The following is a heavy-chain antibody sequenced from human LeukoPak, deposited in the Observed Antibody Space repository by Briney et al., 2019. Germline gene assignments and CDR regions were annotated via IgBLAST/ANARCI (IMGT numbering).Heavy chain of an antibody. CDR1: GFTFRSYW. Sequence: PGGSLRLSCAATGFTFRSYWMHWVRQAPGKGLVWVSRINSDGSNTAYADSVKGRFTISRDNVKNTVYLQMNSLRAEDTAVYYCARGYSSGSRIDHWGQGTLVTVSS. V-gene: IGHV3-74*01. D-gene: IGHD6-25*01. CDR3: ARGYSSGSRIDH. CDR2: INSDGSNT. J-gene: IGHJ4*02.